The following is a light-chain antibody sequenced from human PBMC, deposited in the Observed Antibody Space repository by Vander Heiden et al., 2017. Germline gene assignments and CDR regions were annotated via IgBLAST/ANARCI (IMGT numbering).Light chain of an antibody. CDR2: DDS. J-gene: IGLJ2*01. CDR3: QVWDSISDHLV. Sequence: SYVLTPPPSVSVAPGPTARITCGGDNIGSKSVHWYQKKSGQAPVLVVYDDSDRPSGIPERVSGFNSGNTATLTISRVEAGDEADYYCQVWDSISDHLVFGGGTKLSVL. CDR1: NIGSKS. V-gene: IGLV3-21*02.